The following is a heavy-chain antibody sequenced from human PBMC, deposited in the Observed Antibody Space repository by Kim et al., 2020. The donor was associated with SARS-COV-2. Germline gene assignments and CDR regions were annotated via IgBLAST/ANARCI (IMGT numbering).Heavy chain of an antibody. V-gene: IGHV1-24*01. CDR1: GYTLSDFS. Sequence: ASVKVSCKVSGYTLSDFSIHWVRQAPGKGLIWMGSFHPEDYEAIYPQMFQDRFIMTGDTSTDTAYMEVTSLKYEDTALYFCGATPRLEGEPGSITYWGQGTLVTVSS. CDR2: FHPEDYEA. CDR3: GATPRLEGEPGSITY. D-gene: IGHD3-16*01. J-gene: IGHJ4*02.